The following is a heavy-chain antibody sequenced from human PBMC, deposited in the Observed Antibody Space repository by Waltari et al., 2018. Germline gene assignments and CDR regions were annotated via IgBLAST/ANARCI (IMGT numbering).Heavy chain of an antibody. J-gene: IGHJ5*02. CDR2: TSAKTGNH. CDR3: ARRWTSDWSDP. CDR1: GYKFNSYG. Sequence: QLVQSDAEVKKPGASVKVSCKTSGYKFNSYGSIWVRQAPWPGLESMGWTSAKTGNHHKAQNFQGRVTMTRDTSTNTAYLELRGLTSDDTAVYYCARRWTSDWSDPWGQGTLVTVSS. V-gene: IGHV1-18*01.